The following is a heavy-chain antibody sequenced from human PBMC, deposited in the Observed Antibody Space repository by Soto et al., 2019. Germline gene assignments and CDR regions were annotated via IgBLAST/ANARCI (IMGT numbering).Heavy chain of an antibody. V-gene: IGHV4-34*01. CDR2: INHSGST. D-gene: IGHD3-10*01. J-gene: IGHJ3*02. CDR1: GGSFSGYY. Sequence: PSXTLSLTCAVYGGSFSGYYWSWIRQPPVEGLGWIGEINHSGSTNYNPSLKSRVTISVDTSKNQFSLKLSSVTAADTAVYYCARVRTYYYGSGSSPPYAFDIWGQGTMVTVSS. CDR3: ARVRTYYYGSGSSPPYAFDI.